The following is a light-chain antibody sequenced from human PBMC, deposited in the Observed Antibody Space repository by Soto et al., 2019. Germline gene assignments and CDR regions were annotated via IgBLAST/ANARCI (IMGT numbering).Light chain of an antibody. J-gene: IGKJ1*01. CDR2: AAS. Sequence: DIQMTQSPSSLSASVGDRLTITCRASQGISTYLNWYQQKPGKAPKLLIYAASTLQSGVPSRFSGSGSETDFTLTISSLQSEDLAVYYCQQYNKWPRTFGQGTKVDIK. V-gene: IGKV1-39*01. CDR1: QGISTY. CDR3: QQYNKWPRT.